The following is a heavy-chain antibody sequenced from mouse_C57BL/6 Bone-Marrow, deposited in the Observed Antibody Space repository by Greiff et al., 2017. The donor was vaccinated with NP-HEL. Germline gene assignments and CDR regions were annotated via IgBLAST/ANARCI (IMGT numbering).Heavy chain of an antibody. CDR1: GYTFTEYT. V-gene: IGHV1-62-2*01. J-gene: IGHJ4*01. CDR3: ARHEGSHYGPRRAYAMDY. CDR2: FYPGSGSI. D-gene: IGHD1-1*02. Sequence: QVQLQQSGAELVKPGASVKLSCKASGYTFTEYTIHWVKQRSGQGLEWIGWFYPGSGSIKYNENFKDKATLTADKSSSTVYMELSRLTSEDSAVYFCARHEGSHYGPRRAYAMDYWGQGTSVTVSS.